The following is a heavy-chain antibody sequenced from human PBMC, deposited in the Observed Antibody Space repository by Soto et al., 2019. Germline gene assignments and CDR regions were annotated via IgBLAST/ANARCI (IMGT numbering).Heavy chain of an antibody. J-gene: IGHJ4*02. CDR2: IKPDGSAT. V-gene: IGHV3-7*01. D-gene: IGHD2-21*02. CDR1: GFTFGSYW. Sequence: LRLSCAVSGFTFGSYWMNWVRLIPGKGLEWVAYIKPDGSATYYVDSVKGRFTISRDNAKNSLYLQMNSLRVEDTSVYYCARAGYCGPGCYYYFDYWGQGTLVIVS. CDR3: ARAGYCGPGCYYYFDY.